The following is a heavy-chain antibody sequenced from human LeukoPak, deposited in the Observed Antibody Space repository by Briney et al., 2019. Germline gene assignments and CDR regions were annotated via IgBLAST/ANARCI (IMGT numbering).Heavy chain of an antibody. CDR2: VYYSGST. J-gene: IGHJ3*02. CDR1: GGSISTYY. D-gene: IGHD6-19*01. CDR3: ARVRIAVAGTYTRAFDI. Sequence: PSETLSLTCTVSGGSISTYYWSWIRQPPGKGLEWIAYVYYSGSTNYNPSLMSRVTISVDTSENQFSLKLSSVTAADTAVYYCARVRIAVAGTYTRAFDIWGQGTMVTVSS. V-gene: IGHV4-59*01.